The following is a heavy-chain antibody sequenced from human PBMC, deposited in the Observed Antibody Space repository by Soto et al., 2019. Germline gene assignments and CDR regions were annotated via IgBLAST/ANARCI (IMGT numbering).Heavy chain of an antibody. V-gene: IGHV3-74*03. CDR2: IKSDGSST. CDR1: GFTFSSYW. D-gene: IGHD1-26*01. CDR3: ARGRREGGSYPDL. Sequence: EVQLVESGGGLVQPGGSLRLSCAASGFTFSSYWMHWVRQAPGKGLLWVSRIKSDGSSTMYADSVKGRFTISRDNAKDTLYLQMNSLRAEDTAVYYGARGRREGGSYPDLWGRGTLVTVSS. J-gene: IGHJ2*01.